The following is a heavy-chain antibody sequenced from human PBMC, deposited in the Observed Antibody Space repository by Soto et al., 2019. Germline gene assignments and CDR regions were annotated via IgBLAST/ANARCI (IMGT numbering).Heavy chain of an antibody. CDR1: GFTVSSNY. CDR2: IYSGGST. CDR3: ASSTNYDFWRTSYYYYGMDV. D-gene: IGHD3-3*01. V-gene: IGHV3-53*01. Sequence: VGSLRLSCAASGFTVSSNYMSWVRQAPGKGLEWVSVIYSGGSTYYADSVKGRFTISRDNSKNTLYLQMNSLRAEDTAVYYCASSTNYDFWRTSYYYYGMDVWGQGTTVTVSS. J-gene: IGHJ6*02.